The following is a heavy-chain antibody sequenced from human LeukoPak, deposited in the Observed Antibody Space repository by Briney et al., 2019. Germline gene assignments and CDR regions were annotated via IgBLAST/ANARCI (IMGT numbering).Heavy chain of an antibody. CDR3: ARGVTTGGSSFWFDP. CDR1: GGSISSGSYY. Sequence: PSETLSLTCTVSGGSISSGSYYWSWIRQPAGKGLEWIGRIYTSGSTNYNPSLKSRVTISVDTSKNQFSLKLSSVTAADTAVYYCARGVTTGGSSFWFDPWCQGTLVTVSS. CDR2: IYTSGST. V-gene: IGHV4-61*02. J-gene: IGHJ5*02. D-gene: IGHD1-14*01.